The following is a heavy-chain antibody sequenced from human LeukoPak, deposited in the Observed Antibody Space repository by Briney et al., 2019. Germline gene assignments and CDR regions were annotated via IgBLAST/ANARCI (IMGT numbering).Heavy chain of an antibody. CDR2: IYPGDSDT. CDR3: ARHERAVGAFDY. CDR1: GYSFTSYW. Sequence: RESLKISCKASGYSFTSYWIGWVCQMPGKGLEWMGIIYPGDSDTRYSPSFQGQVTISADKSISTAYLQWSSLKASDTAMYYCARHERAVGAFDYWGQGTLVTVSS. D-gene: IGHD1-26*01. J-gene: IGHJ4*02. V-gene: IGHV5-51*01.